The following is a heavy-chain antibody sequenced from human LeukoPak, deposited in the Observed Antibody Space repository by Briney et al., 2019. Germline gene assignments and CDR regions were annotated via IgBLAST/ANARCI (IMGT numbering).Heavy chain of an antibody. CDR1: GGSISSYY. D-gene: IGHD2-21*02. V-gene: IGHV4-59*01. Sequence: SETLTLTCTVSGGSISSYYWSWIRQPPGKGLEWIGYIYYSGSTNYNPSLKSRVTISVDTSKNLFSLKLSSVTAADTAVYYCARSRADAYCGGDCYISWFDPWGQGTLVTVSS. CDR2: IYYSGST. CDR3: ARSRADAYCGGDCYISWFDP. J-gene: IGHJ5*02.